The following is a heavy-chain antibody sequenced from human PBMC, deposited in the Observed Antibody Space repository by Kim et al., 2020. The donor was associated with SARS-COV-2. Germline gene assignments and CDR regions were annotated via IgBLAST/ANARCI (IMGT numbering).Heavy chain of an antibody. CDR3: ARDGPDQTSTSDMDY. CDR1: GFTFNNYR. Sequence: GGSLRLSCAASGFTFNNYRMHWVRQAPGKGLVWVSRINYDGSDTNYADAVKGRFTISRDNAKTTLYLQMNSLRAEDTAVYYCARDGPDQTSTSDMDYWGQGTLDTVSS. J-gene: IGHJ4*02. D-gene: IGHD2-2*01. CDR2: INYDGSDT. V-gene: IGHV3-74*01.